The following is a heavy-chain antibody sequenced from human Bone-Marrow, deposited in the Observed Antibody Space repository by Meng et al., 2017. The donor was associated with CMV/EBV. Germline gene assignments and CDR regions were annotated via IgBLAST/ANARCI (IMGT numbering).Heavy chain of an antibody. V-gene: IGHV3-30*02. J-gene: IGHJ4*02. CDR1: GFTFSSYG. Sequence: GESLKISCAASGFTFSSYGMHWVRQAPGKGLEWVAFIRYAGSNKYYADSVKGRFTISRDNSKNTLYLQMNSLRAEDTAVYYCAKEPVNYWGQGTLVTVSS. CDR2: IRYAGSNK. D-gene: IGHD4-11*01. CDR3: AKEPVNY.